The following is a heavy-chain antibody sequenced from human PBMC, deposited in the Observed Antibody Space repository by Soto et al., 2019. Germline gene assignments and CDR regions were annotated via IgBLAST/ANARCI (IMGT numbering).Heavy chain of an antibody. Sequence: EVPQLESGGGLVQPGGSLRLSCAASGFTFSSYAMSWVRQAPGKGLEWVSAISGSGGSTYYADSVKGRFTISRDNSKNTLYLQMNSLRAEDTAVYYCAKVSSGWYSNFDYWGQGTLVTVSS. V-gene: IGHV3-23*01. CDR1: GFTFSSYA. D-gene: IGHD6-19*01. CDR3: AKVSSGWYSNFDY. CDR2: ISGSGGST. J-gene: IGHJ4*02.